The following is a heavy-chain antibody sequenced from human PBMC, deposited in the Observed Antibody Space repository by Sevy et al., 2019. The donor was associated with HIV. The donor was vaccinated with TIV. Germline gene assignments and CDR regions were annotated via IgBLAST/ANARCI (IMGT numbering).Heavy chain of an antibody. J-gene: IGHJ4*01. V-gene: IGHV3-48*02. CDR3: ARVIRGDGYMDPGY. Sequence: GGSLRLSCAASVFTFSSYSMNWVRQAPGKGLEWVSYISSSSSTIYYADSVKGRFTISRDNAKNSLYLQMNSLRDEDTAVYYCARVIRGDGYMDPGYWGQGTLVTVSS. D-gene: IGHD5-12*01. CDR1: VFTFSSYS. CDR2: ISSSSSTI.